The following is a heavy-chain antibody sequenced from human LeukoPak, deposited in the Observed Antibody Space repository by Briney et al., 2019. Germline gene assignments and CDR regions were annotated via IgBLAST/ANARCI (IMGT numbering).Heavy chain of an antibody. Sequence: GGSLRLSCAASGFTFSDYYMSWIRQAPGKGLEWVSVIYSGGSTYYADSVKGRFTISRHNSKNTLYLQMNSLRAEDTAVYYCARYCLDPYDSSGYCHYWGQGTLVTVSS. CDR3: ARYCLDPYDSSGYCHY. V-gene: IGHV3-53*04. CDR1: GFTFSDYY. CDR2: IYSGGST. J-gene: IGHJ4*02. D-gene: IGHD3-22*01.